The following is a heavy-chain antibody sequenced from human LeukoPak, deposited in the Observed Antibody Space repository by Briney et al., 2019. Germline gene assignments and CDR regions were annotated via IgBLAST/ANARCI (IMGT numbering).Heavy chain of an antibody. Sequence: SETLSLTCAVYGGSFSRYYWNWIRQPPGKGLEWIGEINHSGSTNYNPSFKSRVTISVDTSKNQFSLKVNSVIAADTAVYYCARGDVDPYVFDIWGQGTMVTVSS. CDR1: GGSFSRYY. D-gene: IGHD3-10*02. CDR3: ARGDVDPYVFDI. CDR2: INHSGST. J-gene: IGHJ3*02. V-gene: IGHV4-34*01.